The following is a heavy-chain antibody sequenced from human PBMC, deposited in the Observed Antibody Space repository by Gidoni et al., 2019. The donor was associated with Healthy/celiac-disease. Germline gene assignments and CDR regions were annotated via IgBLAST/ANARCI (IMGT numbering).Heavy chain of an antibody. D-gene: IGHD1-7*01. CDR2: ISGSGGST. CDR1: GFPFSSYA. J-gene: IGHJ4*02. V-gene: IGHV3-23*01. Sequence: EVQLLESGGGLVQPGGSLRLSCPASGFPFSSYAMRWVRQAPGKGLEWVSAISGSGGSTYYADSVKGRFTISRDNSKNTLYLQMNSLRAEDTAVYYCAKDLPPGTTGGSFDYWGQGTLVTVSS. CDR3: AKDLPPGTTGGSFDY.